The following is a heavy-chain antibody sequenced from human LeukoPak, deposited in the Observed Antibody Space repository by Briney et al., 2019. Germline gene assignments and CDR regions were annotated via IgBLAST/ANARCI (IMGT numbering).Heavy chain of an antibody. D-gene: IGHD3-22*01. J-gene: IGHJ4*02. CDR3: AREGMYYYDSSGSFDY. CDR2: INSDGSST. V-gene: IGHV3-74*01. Sequence: PGRSLRLSCAASGFTFSSYWMHWVRQAPGKGLVWVSRINSDGSSTSYADSVKGRFTISRDNAKNTLYLQMNSLRAEDTAVYYCAREGMYYYDSSGSFDYWGQGTLVTVSS. CDR1: GFTFSSYW.